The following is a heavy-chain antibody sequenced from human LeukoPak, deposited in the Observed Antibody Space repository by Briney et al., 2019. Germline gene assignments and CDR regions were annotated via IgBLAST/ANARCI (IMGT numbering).Heavy chain of an antibody. V-gene: IGHV4-34*01. CDR3: ARAARGNYGRSLEDY. CDR2: INHSGST. J-gene: IGHJ4*02. D-gene: IGHD1-7*01. CDR1: GGSFSGYY. Sequence: PSETLSLTCAVYGGSFSGYYWSWIRQPPGKGLEWIGEINHSGSTNYNPSLESRVTISVDTSKNQFSLKLSSVTAADTAVYYCARAARGNYGRSLEDYWGQGTLVTVSS.